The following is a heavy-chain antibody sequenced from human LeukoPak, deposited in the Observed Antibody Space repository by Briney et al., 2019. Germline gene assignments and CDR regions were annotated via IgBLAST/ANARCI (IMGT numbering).Heavy chain of an antibody. V-gene: IGHV4-59*08. CDR1: GGSISSYY. D-gene: IGHD6-13*01. J-gene: IGHJ5*02. CDR3: ARLSRSSSWYLGWFDP. Sequence: SETLSLTCTVSGGSISSYYWSWIRQPPGKGLGWIGYIYYSGSTNYNPSLKSRVTISVDTSKNQFSLKLSSVTAADTAVYYCARLSRSSSWYLGWFDPWGQGTLVTVSS. CDR2: IYYSGST.